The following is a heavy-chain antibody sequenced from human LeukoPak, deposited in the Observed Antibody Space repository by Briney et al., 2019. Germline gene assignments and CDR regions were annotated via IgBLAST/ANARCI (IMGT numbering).Heavy chain of an antibody. V-gene: IGHV3-7*03. CDR2: IRKDGGET. D-gene: IGHD6-19*01. CDR1: GFPFSNYW. J-gene: IGHJ4*02. Sequence: RGSPRLSCAASGFPFSNYWMNWVGQAPRNALEWVAYIRKDGGETYYVDSVKGRFTISRDNAKNSLYLQMNSLRAEDTAVYYCARHTSGQPFDYWGQGTLVTVSS. CDR3: ARHTSGQPFDY.